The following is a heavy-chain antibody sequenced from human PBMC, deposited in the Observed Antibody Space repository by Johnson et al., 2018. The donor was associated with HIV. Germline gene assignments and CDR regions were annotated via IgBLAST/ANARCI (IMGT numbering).Heavy chain of an antibody. CDR2: INSDGSST. D-gene: IGHD1-7*01. Sequence: VQLVESGGGLVQPGGSLRLSCAASGFTFSSFWMHWVRQAPGKGLVWVSRINSDGSSTSYADSVKGRFTISRDNAKNTLYLQINSLRAEDTAVYYCASGNWNSAFAFDIWGQGTMVTFSS. V-gene: IGHV3-74*02. J-gene: IGHJ3*02. CDR1: GFTFSSFW. CDR3: ASGNWNSAFAFDI.